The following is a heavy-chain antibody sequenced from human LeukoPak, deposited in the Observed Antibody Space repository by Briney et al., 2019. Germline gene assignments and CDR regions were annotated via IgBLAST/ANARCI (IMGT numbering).Heavy chain of an antibody. J-gene: IGHJ4*02. CDR3: TREKELGGAYYFDY. V-gene: IGHV4-30-2*01. D-gene: IGHD7-27*01. CDR1: GGSISSGDYY. CDR2: IYHTGRT. Sequence: SETLSLTCTVSGGSISSGDYYWNWIRQPPGKGLEWIGYIYHTGRTYYNPSLKSRVTISVDRSKNQFSLKLSSVTAADTAVYYCTREKELGGAYYFDYWGQGTLVTVSS.